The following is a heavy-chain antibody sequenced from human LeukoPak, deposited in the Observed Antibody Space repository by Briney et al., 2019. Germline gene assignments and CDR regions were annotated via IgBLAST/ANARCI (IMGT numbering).Heavy chain of an antibody. V-gene: IGHV3-23*01. J-gene: IGHJ4*02. CDR3: AKDLDVVVTTLDY. CDR2: ISGSGRAT. Sequence: GGSLRLSCAASGFSFSNHAMSWVRQAPEKGLQWVSGISGSGRATYYADSVKGRFTISRDSSTNTLYLQMNSLRAEDTAIYYCAKDLDVVVTTLDYWGQGTLVTVSS. CDR1: GFSFSNHA. D-gene: IGHD2-21*02.